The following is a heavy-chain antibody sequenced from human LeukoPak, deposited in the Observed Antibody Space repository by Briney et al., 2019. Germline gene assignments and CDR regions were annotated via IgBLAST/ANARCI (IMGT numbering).Heavy chain of an antibody. D-gene: IGHD1-26*01. CDR2: INPNSGGT. J-gene: IGHJ4*02. V-gene: IGHV1-2*02. CDR3: ARVWELSFDY. CDR1: GYTFTGYY. Sequence: ASVKVSCKASGYTFTGYYTHWVRQAPGQGLEWMGWINPNSGGTNYAQKFQGRVTMTRDTSISTAYMELSRLRAEDTAVYYCARVWELSFDYWGQGTLVTVSS.